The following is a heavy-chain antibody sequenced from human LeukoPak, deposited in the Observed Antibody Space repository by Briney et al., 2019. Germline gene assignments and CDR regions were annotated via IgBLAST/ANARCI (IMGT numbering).Heavy chain of an antibody. V-gene: IGHV1-46*01. Sequence: ASVKVSRKASGYTFTSYYMHWVRQAPGQGLEWMGIINPSGGSTSYAQKFQGRVTMTRDASTSTVYMELSSLRSEDTAVYYCARDVSTWFGELEWGQGTLVTVSS. CDR3: ARDVSTWFGELE. J-gene: IGHJ4*02. CDR1: GYTFTSYY. CDR2: INPSGGST. D-gene: IGHD3-10*01.